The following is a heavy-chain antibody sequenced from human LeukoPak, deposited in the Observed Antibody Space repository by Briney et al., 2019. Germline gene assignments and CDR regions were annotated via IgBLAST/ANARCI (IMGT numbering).Heavy chain of an antibody. V-gene: IGHV3-74*01. Sequence: GGSLRLSCAASGFTFSSYWMHWVRQAPGKGLVWVSRINSDGSSTSYADSVKGRFTISRDNAKNTLYLQMGSLRAEDMAVYYCARDRSSSSDYWFDPWGQGTLVTVSS. CDR3: ARDRSSSSDYWFDP. J-gene: IGHJ5*02. D-gene: IGHD6-6*01. CDR2: INSDGSST. CDR1: GFTFSSYW.